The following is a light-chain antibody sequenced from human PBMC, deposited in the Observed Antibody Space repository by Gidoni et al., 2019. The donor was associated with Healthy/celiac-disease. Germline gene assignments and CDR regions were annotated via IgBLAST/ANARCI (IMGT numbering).Light chain of an antibody. CDR2: DAS. V-gene: IGKV3-11*01. J-gene: IGKJ4*01. Sequence: DIVLRQSPATLSLSPGERATLSCRASQSVSSYLAWYPQKPGQAPRLLIYDASNRATGIPARFSGSGSGTDFTLTISSLEPEDFAVYYCQQRSNWHGLTFGGGTKVEIK. CDR1: QSVSSY. CDR3: QQRSNWHGLT.